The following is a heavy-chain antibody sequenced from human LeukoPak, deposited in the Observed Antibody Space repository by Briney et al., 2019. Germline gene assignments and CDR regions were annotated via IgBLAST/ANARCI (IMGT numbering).Heavy chain of an antibody. CDR3: AKGLGSGYSKNVLDY. CDR1: RFSFWSYA. CDR2: ISDNGGTT. Sequence: GGSLRLSCTASRFSFWSYAMSWVRQAPGKGLEWVSGISDNGGTTYYADTVGGRLTISRDNSKNTPYMQMNSLRAEDTAVYYCAKGLGSGYSKNVLDYWGQGTLVTVSS. D-gene: IGHD3-10*01. V-gene: IGHV3-23*01. J-gene: IGHJ4*02.